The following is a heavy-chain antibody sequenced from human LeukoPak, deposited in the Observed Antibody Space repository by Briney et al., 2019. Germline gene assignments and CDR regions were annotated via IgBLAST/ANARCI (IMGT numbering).Heavy chain of an antibody. CDR2: IYYSGST. Sequence: SETLSLTCTVSGGSISSYYWSWIRQPPGKGLEWIGYIYYSGSTNYNPSLKSRVTISVDTSKNQFSLKLSSVTAADTAVYYCARSLDGGFGGPNWFDPWGQGTLVTVSS. CDR1: GGSISSYY. V-gene: IGHV4-59*01. CDR3: ARSLDGGFGGPNWFDP. D-gene: IGHD3-10*01. J-gene: IGHJ5*02.